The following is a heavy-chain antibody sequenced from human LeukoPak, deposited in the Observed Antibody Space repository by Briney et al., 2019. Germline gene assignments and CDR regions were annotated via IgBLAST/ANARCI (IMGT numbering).Heavy chain of an antibody. CDR2: IYYSGTTSGNT. J-gene: IGHJ6*02. Sequence: SETLSLTCTVSGGSVSSSYWSWIRQPPRKGLEWIGHIYYSGTTSGNTNYNPSLKSRVTISIDTAKNQFSLQVRSVTAADTAVYYCARGSGRYYYGVDVWGQGTTVAVSS. CDR3: ARGSGRYYYGVDV. CDR1: GGSVSSSY. D-gene: IGHD7-27*01. V-gene: IGHV4-59*02.